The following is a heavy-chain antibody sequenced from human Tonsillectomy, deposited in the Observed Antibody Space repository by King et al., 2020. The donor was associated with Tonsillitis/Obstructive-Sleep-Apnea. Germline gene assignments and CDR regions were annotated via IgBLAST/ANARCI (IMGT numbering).Heavy chain of an antibody. CDR2: IVGGRGNT. Sequence: QLVQSGPEVKKPGTSVKVSCKASGFTFTSFAVQWVRQARGQRLEWKGWIVGGRGNTNYAQKFQERVTITRDMTKSTAYMERSSLRSEDTAVYYCAANPILRFLEWLSKSRATYYYYYMDVWGKGTTVTVSS. D-gene: IGHD3-3*01. V-gene: IGHV1-58*01. J-gene: IGHJ6*03. CDR1: GFTFTSFA. CDR3: AANPILRFLEWLSKSRATYYYYYMDV.